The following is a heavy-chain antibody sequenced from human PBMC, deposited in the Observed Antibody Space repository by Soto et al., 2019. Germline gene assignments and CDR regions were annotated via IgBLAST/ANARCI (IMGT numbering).Heavy chain of an antibody. D-gene: IGHD3-3*01. J-gene: IGHJ4*02. V-gene: IGHV1-3*01. CDR3: ARDDRSVSGVVTLDH. Sequence: ASVKVSCKATGYSFKNYAVHLVRQAPGQRLEWMGFTNXGXXNXXXXXNXXGRISITRDTSASTVYLDLSSLTSEDTAIYYCARDDRSVSGVVTLDHWGPGTFVTVSS. CDR2: TNXGXXNX. CDR1: GYSFKNYA.